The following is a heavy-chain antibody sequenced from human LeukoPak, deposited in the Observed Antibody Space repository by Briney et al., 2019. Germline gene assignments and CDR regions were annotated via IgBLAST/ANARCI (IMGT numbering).Heavy chain of an antibody. Sequence: GASVKVSCKASGYTFISYAIHWVRQAPGQRLEWMGWINAGNGNTKYSQDFQGRVTITRDTSASTAYMELSSLRSEDMAVYYCARASRVTTIENWFDPWGQGTLVTVSS. D-gene: IGHD5-12*01. CDR1: GYTFISYA. V-gene: IGHV1-3*03. CDR2: INAGNGNT. J-gene: IGHJ5*02. CDR3: ARASRVTTIENWFDP.